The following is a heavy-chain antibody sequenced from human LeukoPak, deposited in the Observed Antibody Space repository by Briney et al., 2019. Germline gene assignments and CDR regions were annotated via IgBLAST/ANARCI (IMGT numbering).Heavy chain of an antibody. V-gene: IGHV1-18*04. Sequence: ASVKVSCKASGYTFTSYGISWVRQAPGQGLEWMGWISAYNGNTNYAQKLQGRVTMTTDTSTSTAYMELRSLRSDDTAVYYCAATVVTAILGASDIWGQGTMVTVSS. CDR3: AATVVTAILGASDI. CDR1: GYTFTSYG. CDR2: ISAYNGNT. D-gene: IGHD2-21*02. J-gene: IGHJ3*02.